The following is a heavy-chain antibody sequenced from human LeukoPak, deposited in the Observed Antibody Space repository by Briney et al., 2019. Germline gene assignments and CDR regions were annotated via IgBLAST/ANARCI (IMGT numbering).Heavy chain of an antibody. J-gene: IGHJ6*02. Sequence: GGSLRLSCTTSGFTFGDHAMSWVRQAPGKGLEWVGFIRSKAYRGTTEYAASVKGRFSISRDDSKSIAYLQMNSLETKDTGVYFCTRGPIQPWLQNGMDLWGQGTPGTGSS. V-gene: IGHV3-49*04. CDR2: IRSKAYRGTT. D-gene: IGHD5-18*01. CDR1: GFTFGDHA. CDR3: TRGPIQPWLQNGMDL.